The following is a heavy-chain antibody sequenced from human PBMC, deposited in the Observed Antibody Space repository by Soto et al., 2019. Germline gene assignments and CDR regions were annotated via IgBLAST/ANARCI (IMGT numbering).Heavy chain of an antibody. CDR1: NGSISHFY. J-gene: IGHJ5*02. CDR3: ARSSHKESWFDP. V-gene: IGHV4-4*07. D-gene: IGHD6-13*01. Sequence: QVQLQESGPGLVKPSETLSLTCTVSNGSISHFYWNWIRQSAGKGLEWIGRIHGSGSATYNPSLRSRVTMSVDTSKNQFSLKVNSVTGADTAVYYCARSSHKESWFDPWGQGTLVTVSS. CDR2: IHGSGSA.